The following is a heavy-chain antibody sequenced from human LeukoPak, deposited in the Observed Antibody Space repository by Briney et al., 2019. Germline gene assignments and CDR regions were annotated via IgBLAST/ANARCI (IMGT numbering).Heavy chain of an antibody. J-gene: IGHJ6*03. V-gene: IGHV1-2*02. D-gene: IGHD5-12*01. CDR2: INPNSGGT. Sequence: GASVKVSCKASGYTFTGYYLHWVRQAPGQGLEWMGWINPNSGGTNYAQKFQGRATMTRDTSISTAYMELSRLRSDDTAVYYCARGGYSGYDGIYCYYYMDVWGKGTTVTVSS. CDR1: GYTFTGYY. CDR3: ARGGYSGYDGIYCYYYMDV.